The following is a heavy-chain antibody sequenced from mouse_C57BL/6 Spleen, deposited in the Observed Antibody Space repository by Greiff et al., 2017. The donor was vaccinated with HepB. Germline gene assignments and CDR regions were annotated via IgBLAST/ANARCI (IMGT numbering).Heavy chain of an antibody. Sequence: QVQLQQPGAELVRPGTSVKLSCKASGYTFTSYWMHWVKQRPGQGLEWIGVIDPSDSYTNYNQKFKGKATLTVDTSSSTAYMQLSSLTSEDSAVYYCARYVNYFDYWGQGTTLTVSS. V-gene: IGHV1-59*01. CDR3: ARYVNYFDY. J-gene: IGHJ2*01. CDR2: IDPSDSYT. CDR1: GYTFTSYW.